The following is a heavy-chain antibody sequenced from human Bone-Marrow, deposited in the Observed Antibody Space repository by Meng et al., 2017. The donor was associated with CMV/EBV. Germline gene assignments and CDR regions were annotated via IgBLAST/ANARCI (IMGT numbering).Heavy chain of an antibody. CDR2: IYPGDSDT. V-gene: IGHV5-51*01. Sequence: KVSCKGSGYSFTNYWIGWVRQMPGKGLEWMGIIYPGDSDTRYSPSFQGQVTISADKSITTAYLQWSSLKASDTAMYYCAKLNGQMAAHYWGQGTLVTVSS. CDR3: AKLNGQMAAHY. D-gene: IGHD5-24*01. J-gene: IGHJ4*02. CDR1: GYSFTNYW.